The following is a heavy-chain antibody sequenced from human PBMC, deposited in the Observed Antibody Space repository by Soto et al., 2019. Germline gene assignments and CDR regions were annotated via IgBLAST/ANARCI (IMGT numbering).Heavy chain of an antibody. CDR2: MHYTGFS. V-gene: IGHV4-59*02. CDR1: GDSVTSHY. Sequence: PSETLSLTCSFSGDSVTSHYFTWIRQSPEKGLEWIGYMHYTGFSHYNPSLKSRLTISVDKSKNQFTLQLTSVTVADTAVYYCARDLYSSSSGRRLYYYGMDVWGQGTTVTVSS. CDR3: ARDLYSSSSGRRLYYYGMDV. J-gene: IGHJ6*02. D-gene: IGHD6-6*01.